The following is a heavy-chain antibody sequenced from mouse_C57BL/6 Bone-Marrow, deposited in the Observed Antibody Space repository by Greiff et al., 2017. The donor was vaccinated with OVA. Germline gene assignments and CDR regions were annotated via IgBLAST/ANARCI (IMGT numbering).Heavy chain of an antibody. CDR3: ARPHRDYSNYVGRGAMDY. J-gene: IGHJ4*01. CDR1: GFTFSDYG. CDR2: ISNLAYSI. D-gene: IGHD2-5*01. Sequence: DVMLVESGGGLVQPGGSLKLSCAASGFTFSDYGMAWVRQAPRKGPEWVAFISNLAYSIYYADTVTGRFTISRENAKNTLYLEMSSLRSEDTAMYYCARPHRDYSNYVGRGAMDYWGQGTSVTVSS. V-gene: IGHV5-15*01.